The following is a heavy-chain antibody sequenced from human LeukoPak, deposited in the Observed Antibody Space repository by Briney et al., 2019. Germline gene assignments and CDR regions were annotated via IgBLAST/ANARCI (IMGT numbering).Heavy chain of an antibody. J-gene: IGHJ4*02. CDR1: GGSFSGYY. CDR2: INHSGST. CDR3: ARDSVAGAIFDY. D-gene: IGHD6-19*01. Sequence: SETLSLTCAVYGGSFSGYYWSWIRQPPGKGLEWIGEINHSGSTNYNPSLKSRVTISVDTSKNQLSLKLSSVTAADTAVYYCARDSVAGAIFDYWGQGTLVTVSS. V-gene: IGHV4-34*01.